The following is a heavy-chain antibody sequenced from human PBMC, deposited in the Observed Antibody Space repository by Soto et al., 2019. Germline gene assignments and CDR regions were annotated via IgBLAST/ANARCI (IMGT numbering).Heavy chain of an antibody. Sequence: GWSLRLSCASSEFTFISYGMHWVRRAPGKGLEWVAVIWYDGSNKYYADSVKGRFTISRDNSKNTLYLQMNSLRAEDTAVYYCAREVGGSGSNYYYGMDVWGQGTTVTVSS. D-gene: IGHD3-10*01. CDR1: EFTFISYG. CDR2: IWYDGSNK. V-gene: IGHV3-33*01. CDR3: AREVGGSGSNYYYGMDV. J-gene: IGHJ6*02.